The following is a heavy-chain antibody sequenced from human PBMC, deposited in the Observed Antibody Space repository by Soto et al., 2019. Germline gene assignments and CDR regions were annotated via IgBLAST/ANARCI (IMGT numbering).Heavy chain of an antibody. CDR3: AAGALSRGWSCDS. D-gene: IGHD2-15*01. J-gene: IGHJ4*02. CDR1: GASISSSSDY. CDR2: VSHSGST. V-gene: IGHV4-39*01. Sequence: TLSLTSTFSGASISSSSDYCGWIRQPPGKGLEWIGGVSHSGSTYYNPSLRSRVTMSLDMSTNQFSLRLTSVTAADTAVYYCAAGALSRGWSCDSWGQGTLVTVSS.